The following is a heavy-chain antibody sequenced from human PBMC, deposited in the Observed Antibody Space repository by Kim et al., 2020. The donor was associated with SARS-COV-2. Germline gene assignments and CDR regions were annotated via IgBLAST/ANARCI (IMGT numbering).Heavy chain of an antibody. Sequence: SETLSLTCAVYGGSFSDYSWSWIRQPPGKGLECIGEIIHRGSTNSNPSLKIRVPISVDTSKNQFSLKLSSVTAADTAVYYCARGRGGISMLVVVITAAEYYFDYWGRGTLVTVSS. V-gene: IGHV4-34*01. D-gene: IGHD3-22*01. J-gene: IGHJ4*02. CDR3: ARGRGGISMLVVVITAAEYYFDY. CDR1: GGSFSDYS. CDR2: IIHRGST.